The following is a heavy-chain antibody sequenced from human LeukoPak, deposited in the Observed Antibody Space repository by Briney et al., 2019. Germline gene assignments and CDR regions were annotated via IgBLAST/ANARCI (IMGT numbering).Heavy chain of an antibody. V-gene: IGHV4-4*07. CDR2: IYTSGST. CDR3: ARDSLITMVRGDYYYYMDV. D-gene: IGHD3-10*01. J-gene: IGHJ6*03. CDR1: GGSISSYY. Sequence: SETLSLTCTVSGGSISSYYWSWIRQPAGKGLEWIGRIYTSGSTNYNPSLKSRVTMSVDTSKNQFSLKLSSVTAAVTAVYYCARDSLITMVRGDYYYYMDVWGKGTTVTVSS.